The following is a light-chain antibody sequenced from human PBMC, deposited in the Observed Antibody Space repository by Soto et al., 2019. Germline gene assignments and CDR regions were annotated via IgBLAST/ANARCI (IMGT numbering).Light chain of an antibody. CDR3: QQYGGSPLYT. CDR1: QSVSSSD. J-gene: IGKJ2*01. Sequence: EIGLTQSPGTLSLSPGDRATLSCRASQSVSSSDLAWYQQKPGQAPRLLIYGASTRATGIPDRFSGSGYGSDFTLTVSRLEPEDFAVYYCQQYGGSPLYTFGQGAKLEIK. CDR2: GAS. V-gene: IGKV3-20*01.